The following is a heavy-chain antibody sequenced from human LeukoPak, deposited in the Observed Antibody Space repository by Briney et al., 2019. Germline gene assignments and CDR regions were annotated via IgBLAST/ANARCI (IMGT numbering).Heavy chain of an antibody. V-gene: IGHV4-39*01. J-gene: IGHJ5*02. CDR3: ARLPTGYPNWFDT. Sequence: SETLSLTCTVSGGSISSISSNNWAWIRQPPGKGLELIAAIHYSGSTYYNPSFMSRVTISVDTSKNQFSLKLRSLTATDTAVYCCARLPTGYPNWFDTWGQGILVTVSS. CDR2: IHYSGST. D-gene: IGHD5-18*01. CDR1: GGSISSISSNN.